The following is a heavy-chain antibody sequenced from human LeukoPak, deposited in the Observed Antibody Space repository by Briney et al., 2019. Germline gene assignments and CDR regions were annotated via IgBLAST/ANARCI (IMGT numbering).Heavy chain of an antibody. Sequence: GGPLRLSCAASGFTFSSYAMSWVRQAPGKGLEWVSAISGSGGSTYYADSVKGRFTISRDNSKNTLYLQMNSLTTEDTAVYYCGRGRHWSCYPYYFDYWGQGTLVTVSS. J-gene: IGHJ4*02. V-gene: IGHV3-23*01. D-gene: IGHD3-3*01. CDR2: ISGSGGST. CDR3: GRGRHWSCYPYYFDY. CDR1: GFTFSSYA.